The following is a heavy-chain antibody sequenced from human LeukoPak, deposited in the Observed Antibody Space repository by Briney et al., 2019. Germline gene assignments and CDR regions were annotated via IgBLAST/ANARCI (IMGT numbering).Heavy chain of an antibody. CDR3: ARDVATSGWATFY. V-gene: IGHV3-48*01. CDR1: GFTFSSYG. D-gene: IGHD6-19*01. Sequence: GGSLRLSCAASGFTFSSYGMNWVRQAPGKGLEWVSYITSSGSSIYYADSVKGRFTISRDNAKNSLYLQMNSLRAEDTAVYYCARDVATSGWATFYWGPGTLVTVSS. J-gene: IGHJ4*02. CDR2: ITSSGSSI.